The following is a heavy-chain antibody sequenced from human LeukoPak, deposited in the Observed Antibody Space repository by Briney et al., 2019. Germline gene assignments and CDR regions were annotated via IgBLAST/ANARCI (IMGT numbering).Heavy chain of an antibody. D-gene: IGHD3-3*01. CDR3: PGGTRKNIRFNYYYYYMDV. V-gene: IGHV4-34*01. J-gene: IGHJ6*03. Sequence: SETLSLTCAVYGGSFSGYYWSWIRQPPAKGLDWIGESNHIGITNYNPSLNSRVTISLDTSKNQFSLKRSSVTSSHTAVQYFPGGTRKNIRFNYYYYYMDVWAKGTTLPVSS. CDR1: GGSFSGYY. CDR2: SNHIGIT.